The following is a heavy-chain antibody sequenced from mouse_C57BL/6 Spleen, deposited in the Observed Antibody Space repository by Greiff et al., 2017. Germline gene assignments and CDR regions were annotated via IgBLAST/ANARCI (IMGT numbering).Heavy chain of an antibody. D-gene: IGHD2-3*01. CDR1: GYTFTDYN. Sequence: EVQLQQSGPELVKPGASVKMSCKASGYTFTDYNMHWVKQSHGKSLEWIGYINPNNGGTSYNQKFKGKATLTVNKSSSTAYMELRSLTSEDSAVYYCARSRDDPPVAMDYWGQGTSVTVSS. J-gene: IGHJ4*01. V-gene: IGHV1-22*01. CDR3: ARSRDDPPVAMDY. CDR2: INPNNGGT.